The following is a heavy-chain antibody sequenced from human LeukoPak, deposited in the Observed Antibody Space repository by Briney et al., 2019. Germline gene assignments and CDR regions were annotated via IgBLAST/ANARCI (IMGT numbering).Heavy chain of an antibody. CDR3: TKINAYHYDSSGCYFDY. V-gene: IGHV3-23*01. CDR1: GFTFSSYA. Sequence: GGSLRLSCAASGFTFSSYAMNWDRQAPGKGLEWVSGISGSGGNTYYADSVKGRFTISRDNSKSTPYLQMNSLRAEDTAVYYCTKINAYHYDSSGCYFDYWGQGTLVTVSS. D-gene: IGHD3-22*01. J-gene: IGHJ4*02. CDR2: ISGSGGNT.